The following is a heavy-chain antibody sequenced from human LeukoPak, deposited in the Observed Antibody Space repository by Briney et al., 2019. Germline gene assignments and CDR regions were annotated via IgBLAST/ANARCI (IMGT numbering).Heavy chain of an antibody. D-gene: IGHD3-16*01. CDR2: ISDSSTTI. CDR1: GFTFGGYS. V-gene: IGHV3-48*04. CDR3: AKDLRRVGTYTFDI. J-gene: IGHJ3*02. Sequence: GGSLRLSCAASGFTFGGYSMNWVRQAPGKGLEWVSYISDSSTTIYYYAESVRGRFTISRDNAKNSLYLQMSSLRAEDTAVYYCAKDLRRVGTYTFDIWGQGTMVTVSS.